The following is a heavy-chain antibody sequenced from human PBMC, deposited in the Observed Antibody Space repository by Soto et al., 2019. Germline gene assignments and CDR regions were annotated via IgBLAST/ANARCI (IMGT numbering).Heavy chain of an antibody. Sequence: GGSLRLSCAASGSTFSNYGMHWVRQAPGKGLEWVAVISYDGRNKNYADSVKGRFTISRDKSKNTLYLQMNSLRAEDTAMYYCAKDLAAGTKFYYYYYGMDVWGQGTTVTVS. CDR3: AKDLAAGTKFYYYYYGMDV. J-gene: IGHJ6*02. D-gene: IGHD1-1*01. V-gene: IGHV3-30*18. CDR2: ISYDGRNK. CDR1: GSTFSNYG.